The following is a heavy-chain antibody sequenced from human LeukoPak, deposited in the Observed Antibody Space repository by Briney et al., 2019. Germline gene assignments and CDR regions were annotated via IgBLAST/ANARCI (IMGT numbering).Heavy chain of an antibody. CDR1: GFTLSSYG. V-gene: IGHV3-30*18. CDR3: AKEEEFLYFFDY. J-gene: IGHJ4*02. Sequence: PDGRCLRLSCAASGFTLSSYGMHWVRQAPGKGLEWVAVISFDGSNEYYADSVKGRFTISRDNSKNTLYLQMNSLRAEDSAVYFCAKEEEFLYFFDYLGQGDLLSVSS. D-gene: IGHD3-10*01. CDR2: ISFDGSNE.